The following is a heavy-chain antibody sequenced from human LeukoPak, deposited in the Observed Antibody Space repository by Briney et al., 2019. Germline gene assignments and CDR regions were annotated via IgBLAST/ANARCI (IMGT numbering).Heavy chain of an antibody. Sequence: GGSLKLSWAASGFTFSSYSMNWVRQAPGKGLEWVSSISSSSSYIYYADSVKGRFTISRDNAKNSLYLQMNSLRAEDTAVYYCARDLSGYSSSWGIAGWPNWFDPWGQGTLVTVSS. V-gene: IGHV3-21*01. CDR1: GFTFSSYS. J-gene: IGHJ5*02. CDR3: ARDLSGYSSSWGIAGWPNWFDP. CDR2: ISSSSSYI. D-gene: IGHD6-13*01.